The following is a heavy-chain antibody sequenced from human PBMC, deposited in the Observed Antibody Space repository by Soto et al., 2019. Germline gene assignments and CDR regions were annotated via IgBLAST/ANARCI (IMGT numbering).Heavy chain of an antibody. J-gene: IGHJ4*02. CDR2: IYHSGST. CDR1: DGSISSGGYS. D-gene: IGHD2-15*01. CDR3: ARVGVVAATGIDY. Sequence: QLQLQESGSGLVKPSQTLSLTCAVSDGSISSGGYSWSWIRQPPGKGLEWIGYIYHSGSTYYNPPLKSRVTISVDRSKNQFSLKLSSVTAADTAVYYCARVGVVAATGIDYWGQVTLGTVSS. V-gene: IGHV4-30-2*01.